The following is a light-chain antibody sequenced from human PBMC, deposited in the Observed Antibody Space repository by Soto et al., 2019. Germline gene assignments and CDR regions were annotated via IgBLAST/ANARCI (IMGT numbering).Light chain of an antibody. CDR1: SSDVGGYNY. J-gene: IGLJ1*01. V-gene: IGLV2-14*01. Sequence: QSALTQPASVSGSPGQSITISCTGNSSDVGGYNYVSWYPQHPGKATKLMIDDVSNRPSGVSNRFSGSKSVNTASMTISGLQAEDEADYYCSSYTSSSTLLYVFGTGNKLTVL. CDR2: DVS. CDR3: SSYTSSSTLLYV.